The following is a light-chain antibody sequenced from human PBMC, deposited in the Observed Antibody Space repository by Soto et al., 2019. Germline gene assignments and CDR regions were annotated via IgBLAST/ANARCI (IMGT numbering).Light chain of an antibody. CDR2: DAS. CDR1: QSVSSY. V-gene: IGKV3-11*01. Sequence: EIVLTQSPATLSLSPGERATLSCRASQSVSSYLAWYQQKPGQAPRLLIYDASNRATGIPARFSGSGSGTDVTLTIISLEPEDFVVYYCQQRSNWPPWTFGQGTKVEIK. J-gene: IGKJ1*01. CDR3: QQRSNWPPWT.